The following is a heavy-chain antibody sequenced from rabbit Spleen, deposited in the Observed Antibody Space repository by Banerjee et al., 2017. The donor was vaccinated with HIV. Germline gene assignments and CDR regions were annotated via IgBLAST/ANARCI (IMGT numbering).Heavy chain of an antibody. J-gene: IGHJ6*01. D-gene: IGHD8-1*01. CDR1: GVSLNNKDV. Sequence: EQLEESGGGLVKPEGSLTLTCKASGVSLNNKDVMCWVRQAPGKGLEWIACIDSGSSGFTYFANWAKGRFTISKTSSTTVTLQMTSLTAADTATYFCARDTASSFSSYGMDLGGQGTLVTVS. CDR3: ARDTASSFSSYGMDL. V-gene: IGHV1S45*01. CDR2: IDSGSSGFT.